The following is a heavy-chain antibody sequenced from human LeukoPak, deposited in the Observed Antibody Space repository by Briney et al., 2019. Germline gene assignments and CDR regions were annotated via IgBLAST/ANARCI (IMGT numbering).Heavy chain of an antibody. D-gene: IGHD3-10*01. CDR2: INPNSGGT. CDR3: ARDITIVRGVIGGY. J-gene: IGHJ4*02. CDR1: GYTFTGYY. V-gene: IGHV1-2*02. Sequence: ASVTVSCKASGYTFTGYYMHWVRQAPGQGLEWMGWINPNSGGTNYAQKFQGRVTMTRDTSISTAYMELSRLGSDDTAVYYCARDITIVRGVIGGYWGQGTLVTVSS.